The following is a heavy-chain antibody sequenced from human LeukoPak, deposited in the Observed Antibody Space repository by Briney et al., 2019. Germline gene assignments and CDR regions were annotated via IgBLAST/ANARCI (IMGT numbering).Heavy chain of an antibody. J-gene: IGHJ3*02. Sequence: GGSLRLSCAASGFSFSSYAMNWVRQAPGKGLEWVSTISGSGGTTYDADSVEGRLTISRDNSKNTLYLQMNSLRGEDTATYYCARDGEWDSSSSWSLDAFDIWGQGTMVTVSS. CDR3: ARDGEWDSSSSWSLDAFDI. CDR2: ISGSGGTT. V-gene: IGHV3-23*01. D-gene: IGHD6-13*01. CDR1: GFSFSSYA.